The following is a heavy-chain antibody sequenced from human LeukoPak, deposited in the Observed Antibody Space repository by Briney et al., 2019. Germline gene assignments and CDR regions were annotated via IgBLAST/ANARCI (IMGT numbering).Heavy chain of an antibody. CDR1: GGSISNYY. CDR2: IYYGGNT. D-gene: IGHD5-18*01. V-gene: IGHV4-59*08. CDR3: ARGIHLSPFFDY. J-gene: IGHJ4*02. Sequence: SETLSLTCTVSGGSISNYYWTWIRQSPGKGLEWIANIYYGGNTRYNPFLKSRVTISADTSKNLVSLKLSSVTAADTAVYYCARGIHLSPFFDYWGQGTLVTVSS.